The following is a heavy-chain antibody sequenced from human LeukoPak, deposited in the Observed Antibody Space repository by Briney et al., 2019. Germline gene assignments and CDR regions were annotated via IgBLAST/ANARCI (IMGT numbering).Heavy chain of an antibody. V-gene: IGHV3-74*01. CDR2: IYTDGSRR. J-gene: IGHJ4*02. D-gene: IGHD6-13*01. CDR1: GFTFSNYW. Sequence: GGSLRLSCAAPGFTFSNYWMPWVRQAPGKGLVWVSRIYTDGSRRSYADSVKGRFTISRDNAKNTVYLQMNSLRAEDTAVYYCASASSHRIAAGGDYWGQGTLVTVSS. CDR3: ASASSHRIAAGGDY.